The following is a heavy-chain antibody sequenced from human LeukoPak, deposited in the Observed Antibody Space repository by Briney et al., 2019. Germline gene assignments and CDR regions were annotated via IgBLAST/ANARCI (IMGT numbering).Heavy chain of an antibody. CDR1: GFTFSRNA. CDR3: ARVPLPCSSSSCYRLNYGSGSSGGLYYMDV. D-gene: IGHD3-10*01. V-gene: IGHV3-30*03. CDR2: ISYDGSNK. Sequence: PGGSLRLSCAASGFTFSRNAMHWVRQAPGKGLEWVAVISYDGSNKYYADSVKGRFTISRDNSKNTLYLQMNSLRAEDTAVYYCARVPLPCSSSSCYRLNYGSGSSGGLYYMDVWGKGTTVTISS. J-gene: IGHJ6*03.